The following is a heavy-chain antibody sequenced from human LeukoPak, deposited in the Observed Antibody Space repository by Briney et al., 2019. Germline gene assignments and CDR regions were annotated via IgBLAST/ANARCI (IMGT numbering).Heavy chain of an antibody. V-gene: IGHV3-74*01. CDR1: GFTFSSSW. CDR2: IDHDGINT. J-gene: IGHJ5*02. Sequence: GGSLRLSCATSGFTFSSSWMHWVRHAPGKGLVWVSRIDHDGINTNYADSVKGRFTISRDNAKNTLFLQMNTLRAEDTAVFYCARGDKQLVFNRNKGGFDPWGQGTLVTVSS. D-gene: IGHD6-13*01. CDR3: ARGDKQLVFNRNKGGFDP.